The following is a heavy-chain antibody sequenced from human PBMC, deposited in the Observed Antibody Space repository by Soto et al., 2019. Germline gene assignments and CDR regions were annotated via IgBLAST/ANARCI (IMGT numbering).Heavy chain of an antibody. J-gene: IGHJ4*02. CDR1: GYTFTSYA. Sequence: ASVKVSCKASGYTFTSYAMHWVRQAPGQRLEWMGWINAGNGNTKYSQKFQGRVTITRDTSASTAYMELSSLRSEDAAVYYCAREGAFWYSSGWGAFDYWGQGTLVTVSS. CDR2: INAGNGNT. D-gene: IGHD6-19*01. CDR3: AREGAFWYSSGWGAFDY. V-gene: IGHV1-3*01.